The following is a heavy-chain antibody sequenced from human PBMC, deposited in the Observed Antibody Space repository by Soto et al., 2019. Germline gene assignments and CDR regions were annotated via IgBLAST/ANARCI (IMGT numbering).Heavy chain of an antibody. J-gene: IGHJ6*02. CDR1: GGTFSSYA. CDR2: IIPIFGTA. D-gene: IGHD6-13*01. Sequence: GASVTVSCKASGGTFSSYAISWVRQAPGQGLEWMGGIIPIFGTANYAQKFQGRVTITADESTSTAYMELSSLRSEDTAVYYCATYIAAAHYYGMDVWGQGTTVTVSS. CDR3: ATYIAAAHYYGMDV. V-gene: IGHV1-69*13.